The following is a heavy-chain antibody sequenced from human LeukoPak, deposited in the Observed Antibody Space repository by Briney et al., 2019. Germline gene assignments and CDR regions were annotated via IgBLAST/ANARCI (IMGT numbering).Heavy chain of an antibody. Sequence: PGRSLRLSCAASGFSFSSYAMHWVRQAPGKGLEWVAVISFDGSNKYYADSVKGRFTIARDNSKNTLHLQMNSLRAEDTAVYYCAKILSYDGDPGDWGQGTLVTVSS. CDR1: GFSFSSYA. D-gene: IGHD4-17*01. CDR3: AKILSYDGDPGD. J-gene: IGHJ4*02. CDR2: ISFDGSNK. V-gene: IGHV3-30*18.